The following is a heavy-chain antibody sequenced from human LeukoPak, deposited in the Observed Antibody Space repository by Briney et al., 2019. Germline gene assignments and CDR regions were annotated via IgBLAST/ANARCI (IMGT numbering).Heavy chain of an antibody. D-gene: IGHD4-23*01. CDR2: IYTSGST. CDR1: GGSISSYY. CDR3: ARYTRRSVVLGLLGFDP. V-gene: IGHV4-4*07. J-gene: IGHJ5*02. Sequence: PSETLSLTCTVSGGSISSYYWSWIRQPAGKGLEWIGRIYTSGSTNYNPSLKSRVTMSVDTSKNQFSLKLSSVTAADTAVYYCARYTRRSVVLGLLGFDPWGQGTLVTVSS.